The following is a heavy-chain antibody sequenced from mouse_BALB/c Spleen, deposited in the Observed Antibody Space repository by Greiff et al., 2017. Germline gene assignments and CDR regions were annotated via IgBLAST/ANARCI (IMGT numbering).Heavy chain of an antibody. D-gene: IGHD1-3*01. CDR1: GYSITSDYA. CDR3: ARKCTWYFDV. V-gene: IGHV3-2*02. J-gene: IGHJ1*01. CDR2: ISYSGST. Sequence: EVQLQESGPGLVKPSQSLSLTCTVTGYSITSDYAWNWIRQFPGNKLEWMGYISYSGSTSYNPSLKSRISITRDTSKNQFFLQLNSVTTEDTATYYCARKCTWYFDVWGAGTTVTVSS.